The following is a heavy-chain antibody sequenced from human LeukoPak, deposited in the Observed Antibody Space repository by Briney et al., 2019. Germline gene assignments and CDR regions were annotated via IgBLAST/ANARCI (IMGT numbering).Heavy chain of an antibody. Sequence: GASVKVSCKASGYTFTGYYMHWVRQAPGQGLEWMGGIIPIFGTANYAQKFQGRVTITADKSTSTAYMELSSMRSEDTAVYYCARGLYEFCSGGRCYSYYLDYWGQGTLVTVSS. V-gene: IGHV1-69*06. CDR3: ARGLYEFCSGGRCYSYYLDY. J-gene: IGHJ4*02. D-gene: IGHD2-15*01. CDR1: GYTFTGYY. CDR2: IIPIFGTA.